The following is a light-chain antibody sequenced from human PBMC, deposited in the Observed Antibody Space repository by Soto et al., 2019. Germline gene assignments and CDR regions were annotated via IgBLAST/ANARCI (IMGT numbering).Light chain of an antibody. V-gene: IGKV3D-15*01. CDR3: QQYNIWPRA. CDR1: KSVSSN. J-gene: IGKJ1*01. CDR2: GAS. Sequence: EIGMTQSPATLSVSPGERATLSCRASKSVSSNLAWYQQKPGQAPRLLIYGASNRATGTPARFSGSGTGPEFTLTISSLQSEDFAVYYCQQYNIWPRAFGQGTKVEIK.